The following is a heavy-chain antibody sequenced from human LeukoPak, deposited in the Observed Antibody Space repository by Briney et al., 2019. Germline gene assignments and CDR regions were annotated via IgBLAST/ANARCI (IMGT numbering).Heavy chain of an antibody. CDR2: IKQDGSEK. CDR3: ARDQASGSYYLGDAFDI. D-gene: IGHD1-26*01. CDR1: GFTFSSYW. V-gene: IGHV3-7*03. Sequence: GGSLRLSCAASGFTFSSYWMSWVRQAPGKGLEWVANIKQDGSEKYYVDSVKGRFTISRDNAKNSLYPQMNSLRAEDTAVYYCARDQASGSYYLGDAFDIWGQGTMVTVSS. J-gene: IGHJ3*02.